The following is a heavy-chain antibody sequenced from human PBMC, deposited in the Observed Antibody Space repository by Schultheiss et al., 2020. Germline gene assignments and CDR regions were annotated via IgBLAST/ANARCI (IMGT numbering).Heavy chain of an antibody. CDR1: GGSISSGGYY. CDR3: AREMGSGSYPDY. J-gene: IGHJ4*02. D-gene: IGHD3-10*01. CDR2: INHSGST. Sequence: SETLSLTCTVSGGSISSGGYYWSWIRQHPAKGLEWIGEINHSGSTNYNPSLKSRVTISVDTSKNQFSLKLSSVTAADTPVYYCAREMGSGSYPDYWGQGTLVTVSS. V-gene: IGHV4-30-4*08.